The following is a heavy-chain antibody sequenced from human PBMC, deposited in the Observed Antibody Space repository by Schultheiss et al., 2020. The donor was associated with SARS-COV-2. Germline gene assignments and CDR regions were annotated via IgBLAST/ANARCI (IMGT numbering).Heavy chain of an antibody. Sequence: SVKVSCKASGYTFTSYYMHWVRQAPGQGLEWMGIINPSGGSTSYAQKFQGRVTMTRDTSTSTVYMELSSLRSEDTAVYYCASGRVLRFLEWANYYYYMDVWGEGTTVTVSS. CDR3: ASGRVLRFLEWANYYYYMDV. CDR1: GYTFTSYY. J-gene: IGHJ6*03. CDR2: INPSGGST. V-gene: IGHV1-46*03. D-gene: IGHD3-3*01.